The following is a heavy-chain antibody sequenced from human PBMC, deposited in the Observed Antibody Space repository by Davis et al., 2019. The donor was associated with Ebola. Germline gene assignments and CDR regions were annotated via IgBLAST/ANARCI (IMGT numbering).Heavy chain of an antibody. V-gene: IGHV4-34*01. CDR3: ARGRGTAMATGYFDY. CDR2: INHSGST. Sequence: PSETLSLTCAVYGGSFSGYYWSWIRQPPGKGLEWIGEINHSGSTNYNPSLKSRVTISVDTSKNQFSLKLSSVTAADTAVYYCARGRGTAMATGYFDYWGQGTLVTVSS. D-gene: IGHD5-18*01. CDR1: GGSFSGYY. J-gene: IGHJ4*02.